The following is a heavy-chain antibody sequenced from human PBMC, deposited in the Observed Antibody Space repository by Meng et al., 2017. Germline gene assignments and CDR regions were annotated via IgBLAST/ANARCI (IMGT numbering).Heavy chain of an antibody. CDR3: AREGQLWARNFDY. J-gene: IGHJ4*02. CDR2: IWYDGSNK. V-gene: IGHV3-33*01. CDR1: GFTFSSYG. Sequence: VHLVEAGGGVVQPGRSLRRPRSASGFTFSSYGMHWGRQAPGKGLEWVAVIWYDGSNKYYADSVKGRFTISRDNSKNTLYLQMNSLRAEDTAVYYCAREGQLWARNFDYWGQGTLVTVSS. D-gene: IGHD5-18*01.